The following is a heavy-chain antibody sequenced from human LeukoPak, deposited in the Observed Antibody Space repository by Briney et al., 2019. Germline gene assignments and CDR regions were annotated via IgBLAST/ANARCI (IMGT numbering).Heavy chain of an antibody. CDR3: ARDVRSRWLVPRGFDY. J-gene: IGHJ4*02. CDR1: GESFSGYY. D-gene: IGHD6-19*01. CDR2: INHSGST. Sequence: SETLSLTCAVYGESFSGYYWSWIRQPPGKGLEWIGEINHSGSTNYNPSLKSRVTISVDTSKNQFSLKLSSVTAADTAVYYCARDVRSRWLVPRGFDYWGQGTLVTVSS. V-gene: IGHV4-34*01.